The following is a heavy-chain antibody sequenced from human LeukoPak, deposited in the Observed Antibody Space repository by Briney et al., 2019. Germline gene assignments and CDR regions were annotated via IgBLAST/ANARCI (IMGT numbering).Heavy chain of an antibody. CDR3: ARVALYSGSYHGAFDI. D-gene: IGHD1-26*01. CDR2: ISSSSSYI. Sequence: GGSLRLSCAASGFTFSSYSMNWVRQAPGKGLEWVSSISSSSSYIYYADSVKGRFTISRDNAKNSLYLQMSSLRAEDTAVYYCARVALYSGSYHGAFDIWGQGTMVTVSS. CDR1: GFTFSSYS. V-gene: IGHV3-21*01. J-gene: IGHJ3*02.